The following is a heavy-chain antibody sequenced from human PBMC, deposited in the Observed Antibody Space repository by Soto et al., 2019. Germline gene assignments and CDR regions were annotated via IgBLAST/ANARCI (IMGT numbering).Heavy chain of an antibody. CDR3: ARVNGDYFDY. J-gene: IGHJ4*02. CDR2: IYYSGST. V-gene: IGHV4-59*01. CDR1: GGSISSYY. D-gene: IGHD4-17*01. Sequence: PSESLSFTCTVFGGSISSYYWSGSRQPPGKGLEWIEYIYYSGSTNYNPSLKSRVTISVDTAKNQFSLKLSSLTAADTAVYYCARVNGDYFDYWGQGTLVTVSS.